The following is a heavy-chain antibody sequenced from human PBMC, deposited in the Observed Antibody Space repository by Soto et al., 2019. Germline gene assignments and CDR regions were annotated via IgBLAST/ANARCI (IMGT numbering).Heavy chain of an antibody. J-gene: IGHJ4*02. V-gene: IGHV6-1*01. CDR2: TYYRSNWRH. D-gene: IGHD6-19*01. CDR3: ARGVAGSGFDL. CDR1: GDSVSSNTAA. Sequence: SQTLSLTCAISGDSVSSNTAAWNWIRSSPSRCFEWLGRTYYRSNWRHDYAVSVKSRITVNPDTSKNHFSLQLNSVTPDDTAVYYCARGVAGSGFDLWGQGTLVTV.